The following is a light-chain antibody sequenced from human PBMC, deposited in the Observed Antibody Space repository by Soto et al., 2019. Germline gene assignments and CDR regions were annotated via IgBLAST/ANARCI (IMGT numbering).Light chain of an antibody. J-gene: IGKJ4*01. CDR2: SAS. CDR3: QQLSLYPLP. CDR1: QALSNY. V-gene: IGKV1-9*01. Sequence: DIQVTLSPSVLSASDGDTVTITCRASQALSNYLAWYQQKPGKAPDLLIYSASTLQSGVPSRFSGSGSETEFSLTIRALQPEDFATYYCQQLSLYPLPFGGGTKVAIK.